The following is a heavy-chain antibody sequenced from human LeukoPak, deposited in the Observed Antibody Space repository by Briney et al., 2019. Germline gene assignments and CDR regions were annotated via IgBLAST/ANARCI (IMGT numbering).Heavy chain of an antibody. D-gene: IGHD2-21*02. CDR2: ISSTSSYI. Sequence: PGGPLRLSCTASGFTFSSYSMNWVRQAPGKGLEWVSSISSTSSYIYYADSVKGRFTISRDNAKNSLYLQMNSLRAEDTAVYYCARAGPRCGGDCYSYYFDYWGQGTLVTVSS. J-gene: IGHJ4*02. CDR1: GFTFSSYS. CDR3: ARAGPRCGGDCYSYYFDY. V-gene: IGHV3-21*01.